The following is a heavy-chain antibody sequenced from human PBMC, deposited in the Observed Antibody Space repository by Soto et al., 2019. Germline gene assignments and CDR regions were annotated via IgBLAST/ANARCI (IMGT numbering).Heavy chain of an antibody. CDR3: ARGGYCSGGSCYSGYFDY. J-gene: IGHJ4*02. CDR1: AGSISSGGYY. Sequence: QVQLQESGPGLVKPSQTLSLTCTVSAGSISSGGYYWSWIRQHPGKGLEWLGYIYYSGTTYYNPSLTSRVTISVDTSKNQFSLKRSSVTAADTTVYYCARGGYCSGGSCYSGYFDYWGQGTLVTVSS. CDR2: IYYSGTT. V-gene: IGHV4-31*03. D-gene: IGHD2-15*01.